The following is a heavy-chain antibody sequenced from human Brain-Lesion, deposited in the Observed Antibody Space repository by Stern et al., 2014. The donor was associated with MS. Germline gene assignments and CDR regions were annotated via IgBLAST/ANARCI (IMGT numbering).Heavy chain of an antibody. V-gene: IGHV3-9*01. D-gene: IGHD1-14*01. J-gene: IGHJ4*02. Sequence: EVQLVESGGDLVQPGRSLRLSCAAFGFTFDDYAMHFVRHAPGKGLEWVAGISWNSGTIGYADSVKGRFTTSRDNAYSSLYLQMNSLRPEDTALYYCARDITGSSAYFAYWGQGTLVTVSS. CDR1: GFTFDDYA. CDR2: ISWNSGTI. CDR3: ARDITGSSAYFAY.